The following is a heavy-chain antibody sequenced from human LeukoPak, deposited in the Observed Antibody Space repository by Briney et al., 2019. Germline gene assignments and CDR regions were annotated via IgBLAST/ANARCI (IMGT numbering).Heavy chain of an antibody. CDR1: DSSINNYY. Sequence: SETLSLTCTVSDSSINNYYWSGIRQPPGKGLEWIGYIYYSGSTNYNPSLKSRVTISVDTSKNQFSLKLSSVTAADTAVYYCARLETETFDYWGQGTLVTVSS. CDR3: ARLETETFDY. CDR2: IYYSGST. V-gene: IGHV4-59*01. J-gene: IGHJ4*02.